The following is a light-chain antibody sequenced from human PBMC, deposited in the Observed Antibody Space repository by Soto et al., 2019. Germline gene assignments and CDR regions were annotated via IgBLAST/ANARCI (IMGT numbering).Light chain of an antibody. Sequence: EIVMTQSPATLSVSPGERATLSCRASQSVSSNLAWYQQKPGQAPRLLIYGASTRATGIPARFSGSGSGTEFTLTISSLKSEDHPVSYCHQYNNWPPWTFGQGTKVDIK. CDR2: GAS. J-gene: IGKJ1*01. V-gene: IGKV3-15*01. CDR3: HQYNNWPPWT. CDR1: QSVSSN.